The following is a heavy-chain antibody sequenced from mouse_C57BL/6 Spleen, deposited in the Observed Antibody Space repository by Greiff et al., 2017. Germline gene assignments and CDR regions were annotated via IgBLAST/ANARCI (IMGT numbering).Heavy chain of an antibody. D-gene: IGHD1-1*01. Sequence: EVKLVESGGGLVKPGGSLKLSCAASGFTFSSYAMSWVRQTPEKRLEWVATISDGGSYTYYPDNVKGRFTISRDNAKNNRYLQMSHLKSEDTAMYDCARICYGSYYFDYWGQGTTLTVSS. V-gene: IGHV5-4*03. J-gene: IGHJ2*01. CDR2: ISDGGSYT. CDR1: GFTFSSYA. CDR3: ARICYGSYYFDY.